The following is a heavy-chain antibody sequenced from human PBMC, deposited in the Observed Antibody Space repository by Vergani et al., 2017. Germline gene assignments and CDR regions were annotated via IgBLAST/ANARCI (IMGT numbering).Heavy chain of an antibody. V-gene: IGHV3-30*03. CDR3: ATKXWGTPGCQIGYFRE. Sequence: QVHLVESGGGVVQTGRSLRLSCVVSGFTSSYYGMHWVRQAPGKGLEWVAVISYDGTQKYYADSVKGRFTISRDNSKSTLYLQMNSLRTEDTAVYYCATKXWGTPGCQIGYFREWGQGTLVTVSS. CDR2: ISYDGTQK. D-gene: IGHD1-1*01. J-gene: IGHJ1*01. CDR1: GFTSSYYG.